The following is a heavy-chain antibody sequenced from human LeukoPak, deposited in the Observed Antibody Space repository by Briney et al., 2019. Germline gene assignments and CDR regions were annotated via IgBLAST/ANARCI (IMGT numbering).Heavy chain of an antibody. Sequence: GGSLRLSCAAAGFTFSNYEMNCVRQAPGKGLEWISHISNFGDIIHYADSVEGLFTISRDNDKNSIYLQMNSLRAEDTAVYYCAKDATPALGTVYMDVWGKGTTVTISS. CDR3: AKDATPALGTVYMDV. V-gene: IGHV3-48*03. CDR1: GFTFSNYE. D-gene: IGHD6-13*01. J-gene: IGHJ6*03. CDR2: ISNFGDII.